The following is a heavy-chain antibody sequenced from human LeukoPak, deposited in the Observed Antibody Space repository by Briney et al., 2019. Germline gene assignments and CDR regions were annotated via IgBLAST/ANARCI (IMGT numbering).Heavy chain of an antibody. J-gene: IGHJ4*02. V-gene: IGHV3-21*01. Sequence: PGGSLRLSCAASGFTFSSYSMNWVRQAPGKGLEWVSSISSSSSYIYYADSVKGRFTISRDNAKNSLYLQMNSLRAEDTAVYYCARDSQTGDCPDYWGQGTLVTVSS. CDR1: GFTFSSYS. CDR2: ISSSSSYI. CDR3: ARDSQTGDCPDY. D-gene: IGHD2-21*02.